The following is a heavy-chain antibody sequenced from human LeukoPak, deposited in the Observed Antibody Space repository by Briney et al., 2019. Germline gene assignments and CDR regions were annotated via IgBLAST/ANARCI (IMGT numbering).Heavy chain of an antibody. V-gene: IGHV3-48*04. CDR1: GFNFSYYS. Sequence: GGSLRLSCAASGFNFSYYSMNWVRQAPGKGLAWVSYISSSSSTIYYADSVKGRFTISRDNAKNTLSLQMNSLRAEDTAVYYCARDTYQPGLIDCWGQGTLVTVSS. CDR3: ARDTYQPGLIDC. D-gene: IGHD2-2*01. CDR2: ISSSSSTI. J-gene: IGHJ4*02.